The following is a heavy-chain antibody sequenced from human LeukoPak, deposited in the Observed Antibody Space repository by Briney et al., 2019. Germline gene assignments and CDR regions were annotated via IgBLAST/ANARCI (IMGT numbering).Heavy chain of an antibody. J-gene: IGHJ4*02. Sequence: PSETLSLTCTVSGDSISSNSYYWGWIRQPPGKGLEWIGSIYYSGSTYYSPSLKGRVTISVDTSKNQFSLKLNSVTAADTAVYYCARSSEYGDPFNYWGQGTLVTVSS. D-gene: IGHD4-17*01. V-gene: IGHV4-39*01. CDR2: IYYSGST. CDR3: ARSSEYGDPFNY. CDR1: GDSISSNSYY.